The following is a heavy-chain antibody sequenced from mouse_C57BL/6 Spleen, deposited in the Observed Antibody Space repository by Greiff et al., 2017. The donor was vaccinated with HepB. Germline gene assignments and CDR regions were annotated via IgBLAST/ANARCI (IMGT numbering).Heavy chain of an antibody. V-gene: IGHV1-55*01. J-gene: IGHJ4*01. CDR3: ARHGVYYGNSYYAMDY. D-gene: IGHD2-1*01. CDR1: GYTFTSYW. CDR2: IYPGSGST. Sequence: QVQLQQSGAELVKPGASVKMSCKASGYTFTSYWITWVKQRPGQGLEWIGDIYPGSGSTNYNEKFKSKATLTVDTSSSTAYMQLSSLTSEDSAVYYCARHGVYYGNSYYAMDYWGQGTSVTVSS.